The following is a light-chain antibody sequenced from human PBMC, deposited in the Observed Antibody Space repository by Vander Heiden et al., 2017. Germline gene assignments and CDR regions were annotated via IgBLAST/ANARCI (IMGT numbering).Light chain of an antibody. CDR1: QGISSW. Sequence: DIQMTQSPSSVSASVGDRVTITCRASQGISSWLAWYQRKPGKAPKLLIYAASSLQSGVPSRFSGSGSGTDFTLTISSLQPEDFATYYCQQANSFLLTFGQGTRLEIK. V-gene: IGKV1-12*01. CDR2: AAS. CDR3: QQANSFLLT. J-gene: IGKJ5*01.